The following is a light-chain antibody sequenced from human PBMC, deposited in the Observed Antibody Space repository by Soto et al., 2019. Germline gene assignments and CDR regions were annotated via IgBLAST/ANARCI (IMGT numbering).Light chain of an antibody. CDR3: QLWDPTSDHVL. V-gene: IGLV3-21*02. Sequence: SYVLTQPPSVSVAPGQTASITCAGENFGSTRVHWYQQKPGQAPVLVVSADSGRPSGIPERFSASVSVNTATLTVSRVEAGDEADYYCQLWDPTSDHVLFGGGTQLPVL. CDR1: NFGSTR. J-gene: IGLJ3*02. CDR2: ADS.